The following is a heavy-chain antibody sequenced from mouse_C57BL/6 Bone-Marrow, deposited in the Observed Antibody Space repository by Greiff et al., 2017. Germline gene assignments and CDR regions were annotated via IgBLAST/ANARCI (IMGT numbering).Heavy chain of an antibody. Sequence: VQLQQSGAELAKPGASVKLSCKASGYTFTSYWMHWVKQRPGQGLEWIGNIHPSSGYTNYNQKFKDKATLTADKSSSTAYMHLSSLTYEDSAVXYCDRFDGYCLHWDFDVWGTGTTVTVSS. CDR2: IHPSSGYT. CDR1: GYTFTSYW. V-gene: IGHV1-7*01. J-gene: IGHJ1*03. D-gene: IGHD2-3*01. CDR3: DRFDGYCLHWDFDV.